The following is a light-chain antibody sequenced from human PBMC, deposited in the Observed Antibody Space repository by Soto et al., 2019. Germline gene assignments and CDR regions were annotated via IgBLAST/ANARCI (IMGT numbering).Light chain of an antibody. CDR1: QSVGIS. J-gene: IGKJ2*01. Sequence: EIVMTQSPATLSVSPGESATLSCRASQSVGISLAWYQQKPGQAPRLLIYRASTRATGIPDRFSGSGSGTEFTLTISSLQSEDLAVYYCQHYLDWPVYTFGQGTKLEIK. V-gene: IGKV3-15*01. CDR2: RAS. CDR3: QHYLDWPVYT.